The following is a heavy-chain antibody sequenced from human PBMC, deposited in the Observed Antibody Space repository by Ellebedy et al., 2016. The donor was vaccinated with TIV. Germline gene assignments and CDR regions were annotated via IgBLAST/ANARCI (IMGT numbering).Heavy chain of an antibody. CDR1: GFTASNNY. Sequence: PGGSLRLSCAASGFTASNNYMSWVRQAPGKGLEWVSVIYSGGSTYYADSVKGRFTISRDNSKNTLYLQMNSLRADDTGVYYCATSPSLGNWGQGTLVTVSS. J-gene: IGHJ4*02. CDR2: IYSGGST. CDR3: ATSPSLGN. D-gene: IGHD1-14*01. V-gene: IGHV3-53*01.